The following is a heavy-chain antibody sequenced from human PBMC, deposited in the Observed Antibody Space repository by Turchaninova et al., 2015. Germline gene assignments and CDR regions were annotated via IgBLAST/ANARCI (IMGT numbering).Heavy chain of an antibody. D-gene: IGHD1-14*01. CDR3: ARAHHLYYYMDV. V-gene: IGHV1-2*06. CDR2: SNPNSGGT. Sequence: QVQLVQSGAEVKRPGASVKVSCKTSGYTFTGYYMNWVRHAPGQGLAGMGRSNPNSGGTDYAQKYQVRGTMTRETSISTGYMELSRLTADDTAVYYCARAHHLYYYMDVWGKGTTVTVSS. J-gene: IGHJ6*03. CDR1: GYTFTGYY.